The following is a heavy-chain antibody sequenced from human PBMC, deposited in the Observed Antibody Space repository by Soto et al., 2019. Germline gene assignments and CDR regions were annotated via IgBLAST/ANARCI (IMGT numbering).Heavy chain of an antibody. D-gene: IGHD4-17*01. V-gene: IGHV4-59*01. Sequence: SETLSLTCTVSGVSISSYYWSWIRQPPGKGLEWIGYIYYSGSTNYNPSLKSRVTISVDTSKNQFSLKLSSVTAADTAVYYCAGYGDIEDYYYGMDVWGQGTTVTVSS. CDR1: GVSISSYY. J-gene: IGHJ6*02. CDR2: IYYSGST. CDR3: AGYGDIEDYYYGMDV.